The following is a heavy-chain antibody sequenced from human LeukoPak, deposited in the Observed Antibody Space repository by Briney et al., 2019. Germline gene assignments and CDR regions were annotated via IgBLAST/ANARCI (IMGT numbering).Heavy chain of an antibody. J-gene: IGHJ4*02. CDR3: RGCSSTSCYDY. V-gene: IGHV3-11*01. Sequence: GGSLRLSCAASGFTFSDYYMSWIRQAPGKGLEWASYISSSGSTISYADSVKGRFTISRDNAKNSLFLQMNSLRAEDTAVYYCRGCSSTSCYDYWGQGTLVTVSS. D-gene: IGHD2-2*01. CDR1: GFTFSDYY. CDR2: ISSSGSTI.